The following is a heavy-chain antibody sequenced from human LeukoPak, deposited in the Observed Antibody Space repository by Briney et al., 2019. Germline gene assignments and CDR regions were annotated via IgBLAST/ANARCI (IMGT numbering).Heavy chain of an antibody. D-gene: IGHD4-17*01. CDR1: GGSISSYY. J-gene: IGHJ4*02. CDR3: ARYGDEDYFDY. Sequence: SETLSLTCTVSGGSISSYYWSWIRQPPGKGLEWIGYIYYSGSTNYNPSLKSRVTISVDTSKNQFSLKLSSVTDADTAVYYCARYGDEDYFDYWGQGTLVTVSS. V-gene: IGHV4-59*08. CDR2: IYYSGST.